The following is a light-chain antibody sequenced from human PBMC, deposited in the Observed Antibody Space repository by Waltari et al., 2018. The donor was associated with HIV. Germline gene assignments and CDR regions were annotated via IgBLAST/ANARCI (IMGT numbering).Light chain of an antibody. CDR2: GTS. V-gene: IGLV1-40*01. J-gene: IGLJ3*02. Sequence: QSVLAQPPSVSGAPGQRVTISCTGSSSNIGADYHVYWYQHLPGTAPKHPSYGTSNRPSGVPNRFSGSKSDTSASLAITGLQAEDEADYYCQSYDRSLSAWVFGGGTRLNVL. CDR3: QSYDRSLSAWV. CDR1: SSNIGADYH.